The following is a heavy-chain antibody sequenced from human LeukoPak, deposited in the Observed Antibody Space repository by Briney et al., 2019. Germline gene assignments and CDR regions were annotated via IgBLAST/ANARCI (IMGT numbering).Heavy chain of an antibody. CDR1: GYTFTSYG. CDR2: TSAYNGNT. CDR3: ARHIGGYGRPYWFDP. Sequence: ASVKVSCKASGYTFTSYGISWVRQAPGQGLEWMGWTSAYNGNTNYAQKLQGRVTMTTDTSTSTAYMELRSLRSDDTAVYYCARHIGGYGRPYWFDPWGQGTLVTVSS. D-gene: IGHD5-18*01. J-gene: IGHJ5*02. V-gene: IGHV1-18*01.